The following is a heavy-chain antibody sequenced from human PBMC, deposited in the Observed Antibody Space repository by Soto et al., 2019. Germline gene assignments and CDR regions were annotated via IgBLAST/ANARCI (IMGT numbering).Heavy chain of an antibody. J-gene: IGHJ4*02. D-gene: IGHD5-18*01. CDR3: ARGSSAYSYGYRFDY. V-gene: IGHV4-59*01. CDR1: GGSISSYY. Sequence: SETLSLTCTVSGGSISSYYWSWIRRPPGKGLEWIGYIYYSGSTNYDPSLKSRVTISVDTSKNQFSLKLSSVTAADTAVYYCARGSSAYSYGYRFDYWGQGTLVTVSS. CDR2: IYYSGST.